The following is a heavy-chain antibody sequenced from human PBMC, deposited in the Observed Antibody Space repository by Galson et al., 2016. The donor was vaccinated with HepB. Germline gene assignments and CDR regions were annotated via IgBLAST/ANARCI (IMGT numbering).Heavy chain of an antibody. CDR2: LKSDGRGT. Sequence: SLRLSCAASGFTFSSHWMHWVRQAPGKGLVCVSRLKSDGRGTFYADSVKGRFTTSRDNAKNPLYLKMNSRGAEDTAVYYCRIGTTGIDYWGQGTLVTVSS. CDR3: RIGTTGIDY. J-gene: IGHJ4*02. V-gene: IGHV3-74*01. D-gene: IGHD1/OR15-1a*01. CDR1: GFTFSSHW.